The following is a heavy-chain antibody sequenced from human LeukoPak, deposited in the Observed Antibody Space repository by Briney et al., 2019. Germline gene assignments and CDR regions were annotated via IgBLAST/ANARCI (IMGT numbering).Heavy chain of an antibody. CDR3: ARRGGLVRDAFDI. V-gene: IGHV1-69*13. CDR2: IIPILGTA. J-gene: IGHJ3*02. CDR1: GYTFTSYG. Sequence: ASVKVSCKASGYTFTSYGISWVRQAPGQGLEWMGGIIPILGTANYAQKFQGRVTITADESTSTAYMELSSLRSEDTAVYYCARRGGLVRDAFDIWGQGTMVTVSS. D-gene: IGHD6-19*01.